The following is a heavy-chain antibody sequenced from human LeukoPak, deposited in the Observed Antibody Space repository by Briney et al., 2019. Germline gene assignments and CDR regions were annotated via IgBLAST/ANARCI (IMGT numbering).Heavy chain of an antibody. D-gene: IGHD6-19*01. CDR2: FIPIIGIA. J-gene: IGHJ4*02. CDR1: GCTFSSYA. Sequence: SSVKLSCNASGCTFSSYAISWGRQAPGQGLEWMGRFIPIIGIANYAQKFQGRVKITADKSTSTAYMELSSLRSEDTAVYYCARVHSSGWYGVDYFDYWGQGTLVTVSS. CDR3: ARVHSSGWYGVDYFDY. V-gene: IGHV1-69*04.